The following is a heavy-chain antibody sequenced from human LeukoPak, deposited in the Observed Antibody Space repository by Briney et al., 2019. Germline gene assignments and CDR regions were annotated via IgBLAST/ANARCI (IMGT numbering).Heavy chain of an antibody. Sequence: GGSLRLSCAASGFTFSSYAMSWVRQAPGKGLEWVSAISGSGGITSYADSVKGRFTISRDNSKNTLYLQMNSLRAEDTAVYYCARDYNWNDLAAFDIWGQGTMVTVSS. CDR3: ARDYNWNDLAAFDI. J-gene: IGHJ3*02. V-gene: IGHV3-23*01. CDR2: ISGSGGIT. D-gene: IGHD1-1*01. CDR1: GFTFSSYA.